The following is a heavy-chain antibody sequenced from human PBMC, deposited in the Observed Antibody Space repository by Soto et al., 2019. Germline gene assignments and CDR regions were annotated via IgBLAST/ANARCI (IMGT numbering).Heavy chain of an antibody. CDR2: ISGSGGST. J-gene: IGHJ6*02. Sequence: GGAVRGSCAASGVSFSSYAMSWVRQAPGKGLEWVSAISGSGGSTYYADSVKGRFTISRDNSKNTLYLQMNSLRAEDTAVYYCAKLEFQSYYYYGMDVWGQATTFTVSS. CDR1: GVSFSSYA. V-gene: IGHV3-23*01. CDR3: AKLEFQSYYYYGMDV. D-gene: IGHD2-21*01.